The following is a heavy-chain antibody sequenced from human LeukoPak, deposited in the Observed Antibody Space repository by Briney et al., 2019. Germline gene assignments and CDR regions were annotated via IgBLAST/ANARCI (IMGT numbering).Heavy chain of an antibody. CDR1: GYTFTGYY. CDR3: ARDYYDSSGYSRFDP. D-gene: IGHD3-22*01. V-gene: IGHV1-2*02. CDR2: INPNSGGT. J-gene: IGHJ5*02. Sequence: ASVKVSCKASGYTFTGYYMHWVRQAPGQGLEWMGWINPNSGGTDSGQKVQGRVHMTRDTSISTDYMEVSRLRSDDTAVYYCARDYYDSSGYSRFDPWGQGTLVTVSS.